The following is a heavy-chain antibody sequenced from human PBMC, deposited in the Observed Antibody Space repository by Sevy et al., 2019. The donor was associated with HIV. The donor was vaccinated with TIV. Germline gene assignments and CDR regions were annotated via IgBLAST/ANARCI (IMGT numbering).Heavy chain of an antibody. CDR1: GFTFSDYY. Sequence: GGYLRLSCAPSGFTFSDYYMSWIRQAPGKGLEWISYISSTGTTKYYADSVNGRFTISRDNAKNSLYLQMNSLRAEDTAVYFCAGAPTVISFDNWGQGTLVTVSS. V-gene: IGHV3-11*01. CDR2: ISSTGTTK. J-gene: IGHJ4*02. D-gene: IGHD2-21*01. CDR3: AGAPTVISFDN.